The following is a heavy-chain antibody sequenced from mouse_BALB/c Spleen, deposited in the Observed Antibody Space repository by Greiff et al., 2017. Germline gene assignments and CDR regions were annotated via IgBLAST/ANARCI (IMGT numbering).Heavy chain of an antibody. V-gene: IGHV5-17*02. Sequence: DVMLVESGGGLVQPGGSRKLSCAASGFTFSSFGMHWVRQAPEKGLEWVAYISSGSSTIYYADTVKGRFTISRDNPKNTLFLQMTSLRSEDTAMYYCARDGTWGQGTLVTVSA. CDR3: ARDGT. D-gene: IGHD3-3*01. CDR2: ISSGSSTI. CDR1: GFTFSSFG. J-gene: IGHJ3*02.